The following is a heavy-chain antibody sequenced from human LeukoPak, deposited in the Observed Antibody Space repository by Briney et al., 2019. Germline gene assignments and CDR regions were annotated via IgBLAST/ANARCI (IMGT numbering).Heavy chain of an antibody. CDR3: AASVLARAFDI. Sequence: GASVKVSCKASGFTFTSSAMQWVRQARGKRLEWIGWIVFGSGNKNYAQKFQERVTITRDMSTSTAYMELSSLRSEDTAVYYCAASVLARAFDIWGQGTMVTVSS. J-gene: IGHJ3*02. V-gene: IGHV1-58*02. CDR1: GFTFTSSA. CDR2: IVFGSGNK. D-gene: IGHD3-3*02.